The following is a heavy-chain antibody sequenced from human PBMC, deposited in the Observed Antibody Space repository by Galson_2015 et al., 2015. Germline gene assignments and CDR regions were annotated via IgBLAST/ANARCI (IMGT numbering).Heavy chain of an antibody. D-gene: IGHD3-3*01. CDR1: GYTFTSYS. J-gene: IGHJ4*02. CDR2: INAYNGKT. V-gene: IGHV1-18*01. Sequence: QSGAEVKKPGASVKVSCKASGYTFTSYSISWVRQAPGQGLGLEWMGWINAYNGKTNYAQNLQGRVTMTTDTSTSTAYMELRSLRSDDTAIYYCARDLTIFGVLISDYWGQGTLVTVSS. CDR3: ARDLTIFGVLISDY.